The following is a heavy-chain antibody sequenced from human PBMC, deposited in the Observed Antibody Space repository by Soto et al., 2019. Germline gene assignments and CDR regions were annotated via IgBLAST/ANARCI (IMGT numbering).Heavy chain of an antibody. CDR1: GYTFSSYG. CDR3: ARMGGAAITDLDY. Sequence: QVQLVQSGAEVKKPGASVKVSCKASGYTFSSYGISWVRQAPGQGLEWMGWISPYNGITNYAQKFQVRVVMTTDTSTSTAYMELRSLRSDDTAVFLCARMGGAAITDLDYWGQGTLVIVSS. J-gene: IGHJ4*02. D-gene: IGHD3-16*01. V-gene: IGHV1-18*04. CDR2: ISPYNGIT.